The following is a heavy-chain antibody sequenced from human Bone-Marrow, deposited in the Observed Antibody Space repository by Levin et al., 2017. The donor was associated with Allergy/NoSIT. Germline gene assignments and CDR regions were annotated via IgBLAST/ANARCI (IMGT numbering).Heavy chain of an antibody. J-gene: IGHJ4*02. V-gene: IGHV1-69*01. Sequence: PGESLKISCKASGGTFSSYAISWVRQAPGQGLEWMGGIIPIFGTANYAQKFQGRVTITADESTSTAYMELSSLRSEDTAVYYCARVFLYYGSDGWNYFDYWGQGTLVTVSS. D-gene: IGHD3-10*01. CDR1: GGTFSSYA. CDR3: ARVFLYYGSDGWNYFDY. CDR2: IIPIFGTA.